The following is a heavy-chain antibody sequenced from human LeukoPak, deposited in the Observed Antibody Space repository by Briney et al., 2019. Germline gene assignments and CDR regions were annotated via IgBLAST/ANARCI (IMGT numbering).Heavy chain of an antibody. CDR1: GFTFSSYE. J-gene: IGHJ6*04. CDR3: ARDRDYYGSGSYYRSMDV. V-gene: IGHV3-48*03. CDR2: ISSSGSTI. D-gene: IGHD3-10*01. Sequence: GGSLRLSCAASGFTFSSYEMNWVRQAPGKGLEWVSYISSSGSTIYYADSVKGRFTISRDNAKNSLYLQMNNLRAEDTAVYHCARDRDYYGSGSYYRSMDVWGKGTTVTVSS.